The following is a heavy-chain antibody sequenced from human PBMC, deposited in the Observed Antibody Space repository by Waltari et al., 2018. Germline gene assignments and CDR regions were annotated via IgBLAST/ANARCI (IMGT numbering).Heavy chain of an antibody. Sequence: EVVLAESGGGLVKPGGSLRLPCAASGFSFRDAWLSWVRQIPGKGLEWLGRIRSKENGGPTEYSAAVKDRFVISRDDSEKMLFLEMTNLKIEDTGVYYCVTPPIFAAHGGFDYWGQGALVTVSS. J-gene: IGHJ4*02. CDR1: GFSFRDAW. CDR2: IRSKENGGPT. CDR3: VTPPIFAAHGGFDY. D-gene: IGHD3-9*01. V-gene: IGHV3-15*01.